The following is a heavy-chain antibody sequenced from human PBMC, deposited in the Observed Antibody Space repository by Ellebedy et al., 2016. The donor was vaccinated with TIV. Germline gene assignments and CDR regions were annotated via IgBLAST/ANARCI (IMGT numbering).Heavy chain of an antibody. CDR3: ARQGRYYYDSSGYSAPFDY. Sequence: SETLSLTXTVSGGSISSYYWSWIRQPPGKGLEWIGYIYYSGSTNYNPSLKSRVTISVDTSKNQFSLKLSSVTAADTAVYYCARQGRYYYDSSGYSAPFDYWGQGTLVTVSS. D-gene: IGHD3-22*01. CDR2: IYYSGST. V-gene: IGHV4-59*08. J-gene: IGHJ4*02. CDR1: GGSISSYY.